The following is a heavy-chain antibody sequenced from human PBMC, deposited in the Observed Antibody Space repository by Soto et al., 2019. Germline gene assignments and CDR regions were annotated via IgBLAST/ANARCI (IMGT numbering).Heavy chain of an antibody. V-gene: IGHV3-74*01. CDR2: INGAGSST. CDR3: ARADYNSGRYYLDA. Sequence: GGSLRLSCTASGFTFSSYWMHWVRQAPGRGLVWVSRINGAGSSTNYADSVKGRFTISRDNAKNTQYLQMNSLRADDTAVYYCARADYNSGRYYLDAWGQGSLVTVSS. D-gene: IGHD3-22*01. CDR1: GFTFSSYW. J-gene: IGHJ4*02.